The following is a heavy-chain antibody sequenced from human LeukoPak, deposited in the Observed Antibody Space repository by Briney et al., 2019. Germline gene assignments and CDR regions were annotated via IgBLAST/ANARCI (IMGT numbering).Heavy chain of an antibody. CDR3: SKEYYYDSSGYPLGFFDY. CDR2: ISGSGGST. D-gene: IGHD3-22*01. V-gene: IGHV3-23*01. J-gene: IGHJ4*02. CDR1: GFTFSSYA. Sequence: GGSLRLSCAASGFTFSSYAMSWVRQAPGKGLEWVSAISGSGGSTYYADSVKGRFTISRDNSKNTLYLQMNSLRAEDTAVYYCSKEYYYDSSGYPLGFFDYWGQGTLVTVSS.